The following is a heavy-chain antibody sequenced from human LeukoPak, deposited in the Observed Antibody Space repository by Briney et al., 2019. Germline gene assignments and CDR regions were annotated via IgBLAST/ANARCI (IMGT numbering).Heavy chain of an antibody. J-gene: IGHJ4*02. Sequence: SETLTLTCTVSGGSISSSSYYWGWIPQPPGKGREGIGSIYYSGSTYYNPSLKSRVTISVDTSKNKFSLKLSSVTAADTAVYYGARGRAWWAKNFDYWGQGTLVTVSS. CDR2: IYYSGST. CDR3: ARGRAWWAKNFDY. V-gene: IGHV4-39*01. D-gene: IGHD2-15*01. CDR1: GGSISSSSYY.